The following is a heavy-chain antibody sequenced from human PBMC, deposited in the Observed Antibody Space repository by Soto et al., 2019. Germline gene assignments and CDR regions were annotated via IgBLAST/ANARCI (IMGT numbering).Heavy chain of an antibody. CDR2: IYPRDSDT. CDR3: VRHHIVATPRGWFDP. J-gene: IGHJ5*02. D-gene: IGHD5-12*01. Sequence: GESLKISCKASGYSITSDWIGWVRQMPGKGLEWMGIIYPRDSDTRYSPSFEGQVTISADKTTNTAYLQWSSLKASDTAIYYCVRHHIVATPRGWFDPWGQGTLVTVSS. CDR1: GYSITSDW. V-gene: IGHV5-51*01.